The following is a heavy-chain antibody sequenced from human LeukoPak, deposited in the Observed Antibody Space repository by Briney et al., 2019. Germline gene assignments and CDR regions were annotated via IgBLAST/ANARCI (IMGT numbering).Heavy chain of an antibody. CDR2: IYYSGST. J-gene: IGHJ4*02. V-gene: IGHV4-39*07. D-gene: IGHD2-2*01. Sequence: SETLSLTCTVSGGSISSSSYYWGWIRQPPGKGLEWIGSIYYSGSTYYNPSLKSRVTISVDTSKNQFSLKLSSVTAAGTAVYYCARADYLVPAEDWGQGTLVTVSS. CDR1: GGSISSSSYY. CDR3: ARADYLVPAED.